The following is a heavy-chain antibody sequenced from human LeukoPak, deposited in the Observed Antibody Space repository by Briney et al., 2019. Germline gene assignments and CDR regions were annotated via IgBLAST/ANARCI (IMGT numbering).Heavy chain of an antibody. CDR3: ARDANDYSSPPDV. V-gene: IGHV3-7*01. CDR1: GFSFNDAW. CDR2: IKQDGSEK. D-gene: IGHD6-13*01. J-gene: IGHJ6*04. Sequence: GGSLRPSCAASGFSFNDAWMTWVRQAPGKGLEWVANIKQDGSEKYYVNSVKGRFTISRDNAKNSLYLQMNSLRAEDTAVYYCARDANDYSSPPDVWGKGTTVTVSS.